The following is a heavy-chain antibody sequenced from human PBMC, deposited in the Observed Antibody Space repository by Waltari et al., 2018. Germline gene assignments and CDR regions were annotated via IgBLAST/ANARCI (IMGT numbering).Heavy chain of an antibody. V-gene: IGHV1-2*02. CDR1: GYTFTGYY. D-gene: IGHD3-22*01. J-gene: IGHJ1*01. Sequence: QVQLVQSGAEVKKPGASVKVSCKASGYTFTGYYMHWVRQAPGQGLEWMGWINPNSGGTTYAQKFQGRVTMTRDTSISTAYMELSRLRSDDTAVYYCASSYPYYYDSSGYYGAFQHWGQGTLVTVSS. CDR2: INPNSGGT. CDR3: ASSYPYYYDSSGYYGAFQH.